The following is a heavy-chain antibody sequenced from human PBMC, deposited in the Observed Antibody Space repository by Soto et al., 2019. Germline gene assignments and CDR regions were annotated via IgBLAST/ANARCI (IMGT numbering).Heavy chain of an antibody. V-gene: IGHV3-30-3*01. CDR2: ISYDGSIK. CDR1: GFTFSTYA. J-gene: IGHJ3*02. D-gene: IGHD3-22*01. CDR3: AREAYFDDSSGYSPGPFEI. Sequence: QPGGSLRLSCAASGFTFSTYAMHWVRQAPGKGLEWVALISYDGSIKYYADSVKGRFTISRDNSKNTLYLQMNSLRAEDTAVYYCAREAYFDDSSGYSPGPFEIWGQGTMVTVS.